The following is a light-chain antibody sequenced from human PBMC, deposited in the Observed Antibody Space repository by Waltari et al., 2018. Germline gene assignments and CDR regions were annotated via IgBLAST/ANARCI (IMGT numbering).Light chain of an antibody. Sequence: DIVMTQSPDSLAVSLGERATINCKSSQSVLNTSNNKNYIAWYQKKAGQPPKLLIYWASTRESCVPDRFSGSGSGTDSTLSISSLQAEDVAVYYCQQSYHSPHVFGPGTKVEIK. J-gene: IGKJ3*01. CDR1: QSVLNTSNNKNY. CDR2: WAS. CDR3: QQSYHSPHV. V-gene: IGKV4-1*01.